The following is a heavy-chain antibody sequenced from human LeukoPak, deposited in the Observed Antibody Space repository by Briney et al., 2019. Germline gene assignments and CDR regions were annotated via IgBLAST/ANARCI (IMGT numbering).Heavy chain of an antibody. D-gene: IGHD6-13*01. CDR1: GYSISSGYY. J-gene: IGHJ4*02. CDR3: ASTIAAAANSDY. Sequence: PSETLSLTCAVSGYSISSGYYWGWIRQPPGKGLGWIGSIYHSGSTYYNPSLKSRVTISLDTPKNHFSLKLSSVTAADTAVYYCASTIAAAANSDYWGQGTLVTVSS. V-gene: IGHV4-38-2*01. CDR2: IYHSGST.